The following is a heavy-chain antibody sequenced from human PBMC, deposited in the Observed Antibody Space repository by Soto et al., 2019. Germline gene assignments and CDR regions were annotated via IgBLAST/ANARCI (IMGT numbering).Heavy chain of an antibody. CDR1: GFAFGNYP. V-gene: IGHV3-23*01. CDR3: ARGDSTDCSNGVCSFFYNHDMDV. Sequence: EAQLLQSGGGLVPPGGSLRLSCVASGFAFGNYPMAWVRQTPGKGLQWISTISGSGGMTDYEDSVRGRFTVSIDHSKDTVHLQMTSLRADDTAVYYCARGDSTDCSNGVCSFFYNHDMDVWGQGTTVTVSS. CDR2: ISGSGGMT. J-gene: IGHJ6*02. D-gene: IGHD2-8*01.